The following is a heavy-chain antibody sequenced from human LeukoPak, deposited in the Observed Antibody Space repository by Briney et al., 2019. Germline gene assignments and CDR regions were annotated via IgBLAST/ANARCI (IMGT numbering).Heavy chain of an antibody. J-gene: IGHJ4*02. CDR3: ARGPVVGTSFVYYFDY. Sequence: GGSLRLSCAASGFTFSSYAMHWVRQAPGKGLEWVAVISYDGSNRYYADSVKGRFTISRDNSKDTLYLQMNNLRAEDTAVYYCARGPVVGTSFVYYFDYWGQGTLVTVSS. CDR1: GFTFSSYA. V-gene: IGHV3-30-3*01. D-gene: IGHD2-2*01. CDR2: ISYDGSNR.